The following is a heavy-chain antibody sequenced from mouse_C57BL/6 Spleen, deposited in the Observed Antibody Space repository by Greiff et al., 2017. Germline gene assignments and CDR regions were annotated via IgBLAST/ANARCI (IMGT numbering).Heavy chain of an antibody. Sequence: QVQLKESGPELVKPGASVKISCKASGYTFTDYYINWVKQRPGQGLEWIGWIFPGSGSTYYNEKFKGKATLTVDKSSSTAYMLLSSLTSEDSAVYFCALITTVVPYFDVWGTGTTVTVSS. CDR3: ALITTVVPYFDV. J-gene: IGHJ1*03. CDR2: IFPGSGST. V-gene: IGHV1-75*01. CDR1: GYTFTDYY. D-gene: IGHD1-1*01.